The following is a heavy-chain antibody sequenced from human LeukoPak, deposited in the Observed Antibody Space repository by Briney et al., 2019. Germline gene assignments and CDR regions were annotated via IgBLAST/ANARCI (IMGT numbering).Heavy chain of an antibody. Sequence: ASVKVSCKASGYTFTSYGISWVRQAPGQGLEWMGWISAYNGNTNYAQKLQGRVTMTTDTSTSTAYMELRSLRSDDTAVYYCARDQSGIAAGTPDYWGQGTLVTVSS. CDR1: GYTFTSYG. D-gene: IGHD6-13*01. CDR3: ARDQSGIAAGTPDY. J-gene: IGHJ4*02. V-gene: IGHV1-18*01. CDR2: ISAYNGNT.